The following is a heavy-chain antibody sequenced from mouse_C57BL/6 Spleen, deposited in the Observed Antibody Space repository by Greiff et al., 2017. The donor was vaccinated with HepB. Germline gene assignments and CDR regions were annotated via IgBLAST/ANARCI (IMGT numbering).Heavy chain of an antibody. D-gene: IGHD2-5*01. V-gene: IGHV14-1*01. CDR3: TTGYYSNPAWFAY. J-gene: IGHJ3*01. Sequence: VQLKQSGAELVRPGASVKLSCTASGFNIKDYYMHWVKQRPEQGLEWIGRIDPEDGDTAYAPKFQGKATLTADTSSNTAYLQLSSLTSEDTAVYYCTTGYYSNPAWFAYWGQGTLVTVSA. CDR1: GFNIKDYY. CDR2: IDPEDGDT.